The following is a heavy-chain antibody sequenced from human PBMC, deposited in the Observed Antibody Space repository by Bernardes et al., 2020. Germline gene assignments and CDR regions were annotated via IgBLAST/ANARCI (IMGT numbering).Heavy chain of an antibody. V-gene: IGHV1-58*01. CDR3: AAAPIGWDYYYYYGMDV. J-gene: IGHJ6*02. Sequence: SVKVSCKASGFTFTSSAVQWVRQARGQRLEWIGWIVVGSGNTNYAQKFQERVTITRDMSTSTAYMELSSLRSEDTAVYYCAAAPIGWDYYYYYGMDVWGQGTTVTVSS. CDR2: IVVGSGNT. CDR1: GFTFTSSA. D-gene: IGHD6-19*01.